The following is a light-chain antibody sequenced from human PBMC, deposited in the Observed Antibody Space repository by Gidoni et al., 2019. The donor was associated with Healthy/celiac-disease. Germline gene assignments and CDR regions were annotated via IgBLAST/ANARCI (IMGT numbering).Light chain of an antibody. CDR2: GAS. CDR3: QQYNNWPPNT. J-gene: IGKJ2*01. CDR1: QSVSSY. V-gene: IGKV3-15*01. Sequence: EIVMTQSPATLSVSPGERATLSCRASQSVSSYLAWYQQKPGQAPRLLIYGASTRATGIPARFSGSGSGTEFTLTISSLQSGDFAVYYCQQYNNWPPNTFGQGTRLEIK.